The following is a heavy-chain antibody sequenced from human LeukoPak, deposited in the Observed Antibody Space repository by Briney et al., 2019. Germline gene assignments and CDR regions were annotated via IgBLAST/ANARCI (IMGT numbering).Heavy chain of an antibody. CDR2: INPNSGGT. Sequence: ASVKVSCKASGYTLTGYYMHWVRQAPGQGLEWMGWINPNSGGTDYAQKFQGRVTMTRDTSISTAYMELSRLRSDDTAVYYCATRDVVVAATEHDYWGQGTLVTVSS. CDR1: GYTLTGYY. J-gene: IGHJ4*02. CDR3: ATRDVVVAATEHDY. V-gene: IGHV1-2*02. D-gene: IGHD2-15*01.